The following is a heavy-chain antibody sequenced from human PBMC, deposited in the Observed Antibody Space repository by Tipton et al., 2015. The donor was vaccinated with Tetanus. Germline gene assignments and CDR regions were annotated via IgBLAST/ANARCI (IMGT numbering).Heavy chain of an antibody. V-gene: IGHV4-31*03. Sequence: TLSLTCTVSGDSISSGNYRYNWIRQLPGKGLEWIGYIYHTGTTYYNPSFKSRVSISVDTSMSQFSLELNSVTAADTAVYYCARDHTRYSGSSVATFDIWGQGTLVTVSS. J-gene: IGHJ4*02. D-gene: IGHD6-6*01. CDR1: GDSISSGNYR. CDR3: ARDHTRYSGSSVATFDI. CDR2: IYHTGTT.